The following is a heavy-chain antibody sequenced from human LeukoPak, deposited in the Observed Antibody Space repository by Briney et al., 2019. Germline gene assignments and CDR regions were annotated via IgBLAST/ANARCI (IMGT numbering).Heavy chain of an antibody. V-gene: IGHV4-34*01. CDR3: ARGPNYYGSGSYYRYYYYYMDV. D-gene: IGHD3-10*01. Sequence: SETLSLTCAVYGGSFSGYYWSWIRRPPGKGLEWIGEINHSGSTNYNPSLKSRVTISVDTSKNQFSLKLSSVTAADTAVYYCARGPNYYGSGSYYRYYYYYMDVWGKGTTVTVSS. CDR1: GGSFSGYY. CDR2: INHSGST. J-gene: IGHJ6*03.